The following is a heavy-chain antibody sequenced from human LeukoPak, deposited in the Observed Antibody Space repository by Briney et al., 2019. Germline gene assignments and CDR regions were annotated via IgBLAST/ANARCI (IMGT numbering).Heavy chain of an antibody. D-gene: IGHD3-10*01. J-gene: IGHJ4*02. CDR3: AGSRGGFGKGGFDY. V-gene: IGHV3-53*01. CDR1: GFTVSSNY. CDR2: IYSGGST. Sequence: GGSLRLSCAASGFTVSSNYMSWVRQAPGKGLEWVSVIYSGGSTYYADSVKGRFTISRDNSKNTLYLQMNSLRAEDTAVYYCAGSRGGFGKGGFDYWGQGTLVTVSS.